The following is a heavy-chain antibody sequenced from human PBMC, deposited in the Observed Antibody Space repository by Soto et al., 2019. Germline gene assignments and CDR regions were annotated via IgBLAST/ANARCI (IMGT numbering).Heavy chain of an antibody. J-gene: IGHJ6*02. CDR1: GGSISSSSYY. CDR2: IYYSGST. V-gene: IGHV4-39*01. CDR3: ARTMVAASGDYYYYGMDV. D-gene: IGHD2-15*01. Sequence: QLQLQESGPGLVKPSETLSLTCTVSGGSISSSSYYWGWIRQPPGKGLEWIGSIYYSGSTYYNPSLKSRVTISVDTCKNQFSLKLSSVTAADTAVYYCARTMVAASGDYYYYGMDVWCQGTTVTVSS.